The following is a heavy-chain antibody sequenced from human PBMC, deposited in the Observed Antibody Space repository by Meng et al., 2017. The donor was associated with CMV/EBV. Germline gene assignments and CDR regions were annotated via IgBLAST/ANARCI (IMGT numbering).Heavy chain of an antibody. CDR2: INWNGGST. V-gene: IGHV3-20*03. Sequence: GGSLRPSFAAPGFTFDDYGMSGVRQAPGKGLEWVSGINWNGGSTGYPDSVKGRFTISRDNAKNSLYLQMNSLRAEDTALYYCARDQDSYYYDSSGYWDYWGQGTLVTVSS. CDR1: GFTFDDYG. CDR3: ARDQDSYYYDSSGYWDY. J-gene: IGHJ4*02. D-gene: IGHD3-22*01.